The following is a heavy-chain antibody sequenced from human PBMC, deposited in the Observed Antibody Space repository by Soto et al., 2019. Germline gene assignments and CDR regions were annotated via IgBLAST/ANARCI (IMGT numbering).Heavy chain of an antibody. CDR3: ARESGGRDIVVVVAARHLGMDV. J-gene: IGHJ6*02. CDR2: INHSGST. CDR1: GGPFSGYY. D-gene: IGHD2-15*01. Sequence: SETLSLTCAVYGGPFSGYYWSWIRQPPGKGLEWIGEINHSGSTNYNPSLKSRVTISVDTSKNQFSLKLSSVTAADTAVYYCARESGGRDIVVVVAARHLGMDVWGQGTTVTVSS. V-gene: IGHV4-34*01.